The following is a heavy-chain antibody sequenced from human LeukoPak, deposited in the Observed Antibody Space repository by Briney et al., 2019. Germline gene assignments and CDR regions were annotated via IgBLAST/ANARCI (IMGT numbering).Heavy chain of an antibody. V-gene: IGHV4-4*07. J-gene: IGHJ6*03. Sequence: SETLSLTCTVPGGSFSNYYWGWIRQPAGKGLEWIGRIYTTGSTIYNPSLKSRVTISVDASKNQFSLKLSSVTAADTAVYHCARDREYSYGRYYYYYMDVWGKGTTVTVSS. D-gene: IGHD5-18*01. CDR3: ARDREYSYGRYYYYYMDV. CDR1: GGSFSNYY. CDR2: IYTTGST.